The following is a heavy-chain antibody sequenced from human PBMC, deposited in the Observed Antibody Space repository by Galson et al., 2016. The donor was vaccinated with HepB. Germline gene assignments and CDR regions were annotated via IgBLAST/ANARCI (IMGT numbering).Heavy chain of an antibody. V-gene: IGHV6-1*01. J-gene: IGHJ4*02. Sequence: CAISGDSVSSNSATWNWIRQSPSRGLEWLGRTYSRSKWYNEYAVSVKGRVTINPDTSKNQFSLQLNSVTPEDAALYYCARGNSQTKSFDYWGRGALVTVSS. CDR3: ARGNSQTKSFDY. CDR1: GDSVSSNSAT. D-gene: IGHD1/OR15-1a*01. CDR2: TYSRSKWYN.